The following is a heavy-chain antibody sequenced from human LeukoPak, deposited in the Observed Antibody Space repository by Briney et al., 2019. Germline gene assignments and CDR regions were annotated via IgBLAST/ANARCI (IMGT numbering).Heavy chain of an antibody. CDR1: GFTFSSYW. Sequence: GGSLRLSCAASGFTFSSYWMSWVRQAPGKGLEWVANIKQDGSEKYYVDSVKGRFTISRDNAKNSLYLQMNSLRAEDTAVYYCARDLWDILTGYYPHGYYFDYWGQGTLVTVSS. CDR3: ARDLWDILTGYYPHGYYFDY. J-gene: IGHJ4*02. V-gene: IGHV3-7*01. CDR2: IKQDGSEK. D-gene: IGHD3-9*01.